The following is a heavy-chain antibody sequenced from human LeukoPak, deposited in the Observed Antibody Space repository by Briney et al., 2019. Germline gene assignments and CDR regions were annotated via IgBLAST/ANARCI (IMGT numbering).Heavy chain of an antibody. J-gene: IGHJ4*02. CDR1: GVTLSNYA. CDR2: ISGSGGST. V-gene: IGHV3-23*01. Sequence: QPGGSLRLSCVASGVTLSNYAMSWARQAPGKGLEWVSGISGSGGSTYYADSVKGRFTISRDNSKNTLYLQMNSLTDEDTAVYYCAKKWGVGTTTLDYFDYWGQGTLVTVSS. CDR3: AKKWGVGTTTLDYFDY. D-gene: IGHD1-26*01.